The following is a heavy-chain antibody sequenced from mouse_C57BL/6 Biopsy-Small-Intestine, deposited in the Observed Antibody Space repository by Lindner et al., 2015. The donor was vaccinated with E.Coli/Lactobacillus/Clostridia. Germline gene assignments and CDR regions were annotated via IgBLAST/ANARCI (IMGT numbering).Heavy chain of an antibody. D-gene: IGHD1-1*01. V-gene: IGHV1-9*01. Sequence: VQLQESGADLMKPGASVELSCKATGYTFTAYWIEWVNQRPGHGLEWIGNFLPGRGASNYNERFRGKATFTADTSTNTAYMQLNSLTTEDSAVYYCARRDYGSRNPFDYWGQGATLTVSS. J-gene: IGHJ2*01. CDR3: ARRDYGSRNPFDY. CDR2: FLPGRGAS. CDR1: GYTFTAYW.